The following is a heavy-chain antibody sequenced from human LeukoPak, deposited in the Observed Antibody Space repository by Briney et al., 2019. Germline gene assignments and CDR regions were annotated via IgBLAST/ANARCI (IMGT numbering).Heavy chain of an antibody. V-gene: IGHV1-18*01. Sequence: ASVKVSCKTSGYTFSDYGISWVRQAPGQGLEWMGWISPVNGHTDYAQKFQGRMTMTKDTSTSTAYMHLRNLRSDDTAVYYCARDFGAWWFDSWGQGTLITVSS. D-gene: IGHD3-16*01. CDR3: ARDFGAWWFDS. CDR1: GYTFSDYG. CDR2: ISPVNGHT. J-gene: IGHJ5*01.